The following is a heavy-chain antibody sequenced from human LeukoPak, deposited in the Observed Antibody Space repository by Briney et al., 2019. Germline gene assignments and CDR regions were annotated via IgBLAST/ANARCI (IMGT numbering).Heavy chain of an antibody. J-gene: IGHJ4*02. CDR2: IYYSGST. CDR3: ARGVYDSSGYYYANDY. D-gene: IGHD3-22*01. V-gene: IGHV4-31*03. CDR1: GGSISSGGYY. Sequence: PSQTLPLTCTVSGGSISSGGYYWSWIRQHPGKGLEWIGYIYYSGSTYYNPSLKSRVTISVDTSKNQFSLKLSSVTAADTAVYYCARGVYDSSGYYYANDYWGQGTLVTVSS.